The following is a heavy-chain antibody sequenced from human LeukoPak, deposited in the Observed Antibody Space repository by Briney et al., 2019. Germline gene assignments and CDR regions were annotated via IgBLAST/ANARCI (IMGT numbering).Heavy chain of an antibody. CDR3: ARAPGYGDYTTSAFDI. CDR2: IYHSGST. CDR1: GGSISSSNW. D-gene: IGHD4-17*01. Sequence: DPSETLSLTCAVSGGSISSSNWWSWVRQPPGKGLEWIGSIYHSGSTYYNPSLKSRVTISVDTSKNQFSLKLSSVTAADTAVYYCARAPGYGDYTTSAFDIWGQGTMVTVSS. J-gene: IGHJ3*02. V-gene: IGHV4-4*02.